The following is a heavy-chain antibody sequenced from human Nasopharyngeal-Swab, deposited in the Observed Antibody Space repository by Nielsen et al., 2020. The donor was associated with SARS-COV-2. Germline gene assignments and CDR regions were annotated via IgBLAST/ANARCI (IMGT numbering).Heavy chain of an antibody. J-gene: IGHJ4*02. CDR2: ISWNSGSI. CDR1: GFTFDDYA. CDR3: ASDSSSWYAYFDY. D-gene: IGHD6-13*01. V-gene: IGHV3-9*01. Sequence: GGSLRLSCAASGFTFDDYAMHWVLQAPGKGLELVSGISWNSGSIGYADSVKGRFTISRDNAKNSLYLQMNSLRAEDTALYYCASDSSSWYAYFDYWGQGTLVTVSS.